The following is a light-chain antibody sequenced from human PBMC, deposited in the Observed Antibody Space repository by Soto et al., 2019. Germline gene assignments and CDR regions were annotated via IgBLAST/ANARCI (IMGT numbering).Light chain of an antibody. CDR1: QSINYNS. CDR2: TTS. CDR3: QHYGGSFI. J-gene: IGKJ3*01. V-gene: IGKV3-20*01. Sequence: VSQSINYNSFVWYQRKFGPAPRLLIYTTSSRATGIHDRFSGSGSGTDFTLSISRLEPEDFAVYYCQHYGGSFIFGPGTKVDIK.